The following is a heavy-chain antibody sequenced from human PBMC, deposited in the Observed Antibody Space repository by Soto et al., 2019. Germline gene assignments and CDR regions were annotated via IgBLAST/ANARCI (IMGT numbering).Heavy chain of an antibody. CDR3: ARGAVGAYFDY. J-gene: IGHJ4*02. Sequence: QVQLVEPGGGVVQPGRSLRLSCAASGFTFSSYGMHWVRLAPGKGLEWVAVISYDGSNKYYADSVKGRFTISRDNSKNTLYLQMNSLRAEDTTVYYCARGAVGAYFDYWGQGTLVTVSS. CDR1: GFTFSSYG. D-gene: IGHD1-26*01. CDR2: ISYDGSNK. V-gene: IGHV3-30*19.